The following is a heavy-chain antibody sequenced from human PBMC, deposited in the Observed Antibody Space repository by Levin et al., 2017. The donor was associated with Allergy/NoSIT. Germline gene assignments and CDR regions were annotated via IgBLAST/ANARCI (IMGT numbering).Heavy chain of an antibody. CDR3: ARFRLSDCSGGSCYSGGMDV. V-gene: IGHV4-61*01. Sequence: SETLSLTCTVSGGSVSSGSYYWSWIRQPPGKGLEWIGYIYYSGSTNYNPSLKSRVTISVDTSKNQFSLKLSSVTAADTAVYYCARFRLSDCSGGSCYSGGMDVWGKGTTVTVSS. D-gene: IGHD2-15*01. J-gene: IGHJ6*03. CDR2: IYYSGST. CDR1: GGSVSSGSYY.